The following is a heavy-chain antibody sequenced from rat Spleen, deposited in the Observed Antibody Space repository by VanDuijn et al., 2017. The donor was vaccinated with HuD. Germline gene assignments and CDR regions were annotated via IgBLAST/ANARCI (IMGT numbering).Heavy chain of an antibody. CDR1: GFTFSDYA. CDR2: ISPSGATT. V-gene: IGHV5S23*01. J-gene: IGHJ1*01. CDR3: AIRWYTTDYYYDWYLGF. Sequence: EVQLVESGGGLVQPGRSLKLSCAASGFTFSDYAMAWVRQAPTKGLEWVTSISPSGATTNYRDSVKGRFTTTRDNAKRTLYLQMDSRGSEDTASFYCAIRWYTTDYYYDWYLGFWGPGIMVTVSS. D-gene: IGHD1-6*01.